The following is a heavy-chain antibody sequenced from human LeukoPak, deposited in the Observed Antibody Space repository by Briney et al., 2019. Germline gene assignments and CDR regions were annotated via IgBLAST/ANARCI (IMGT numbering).Heavy chain of an antibody. D-gene: IGHD6-6*01. CDR2: IDHSGNT. V-gene: IGHV4-34*01. CDR1: GGSFSGHY. J-gene: IGHJ5*02. CDR3: ARQSIAARNWFDP. Sequence: SETLSLTCAVSGGSFSGHYWSWIRQSPGEGLEWIGEIDHSGNTNYNPSLKGRLTISVDTSKSQFSLRLSSVTAADTAVYYCARQSIAARNWFDPWGQGTLVTVSS.